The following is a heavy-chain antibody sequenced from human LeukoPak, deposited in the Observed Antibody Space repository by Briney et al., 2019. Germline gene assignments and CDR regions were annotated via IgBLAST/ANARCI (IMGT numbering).Heavy chain of an antibody. V-gene: IGHV4-34*01. CDR2: INYSGST. Sequence: PSETLSLTCAVYGGSFSGYYWSWIRQPPGKGLEWIGEINYSGSTNYNPSLKSRVTISVDTSKNQFSLKLSSVTAADTAVYYCARFGTDCSGGSCYPGLDYWGQGTLVTVSS. J-gene: IGHJ4*02. D-gene: IGHD2-15*01. CDR1: GGSFSGYY. CDR3: ARFGTDCSGGSCYPGLDY.